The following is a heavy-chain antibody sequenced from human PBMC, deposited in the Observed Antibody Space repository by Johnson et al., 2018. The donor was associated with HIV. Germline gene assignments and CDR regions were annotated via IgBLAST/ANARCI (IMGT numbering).Heavy chain of an antibody. V-gene: IGHV3-9*01. CDR3: ARLPSGYSRDGFNI. J-gene: IGHJ3*02. CDR2: ISWNSGSI. CDR1: GFTFDDYA. D-gene: IGHD5-18*01. Sequence: VQLVESGGGLVQPGRSLRLSCAASGFTFDDYAMHWVRQAPGKGLEWVSGISWNSGSIGYADSVKGRFTISRDNAKNSLYLQMNSLRADDTAVYYCARLPSGYSRDGFNIWGQGTMVTVSS.